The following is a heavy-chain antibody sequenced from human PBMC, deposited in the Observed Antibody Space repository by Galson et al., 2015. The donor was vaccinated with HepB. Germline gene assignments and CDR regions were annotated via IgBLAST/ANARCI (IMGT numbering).Heavy chain of an antibody. V-gene: IGHV3-49*03. CDR2: IRKNAYGGTT. Sequence: SLRLSCAASGFTFGDYAMSWFRQAPGKGLEWVSFIRKNAYGGTTEYAASVKGRFTISRDDSKSIAYTQMNSLKTEDTAVYYCTREYSPADYWGQGTLVTVSS. D-gene: IGHD2-15*01. CDR1: GFTFGDYA. J-gene: IGHJ4*02. CDR3: TREYSPADY.